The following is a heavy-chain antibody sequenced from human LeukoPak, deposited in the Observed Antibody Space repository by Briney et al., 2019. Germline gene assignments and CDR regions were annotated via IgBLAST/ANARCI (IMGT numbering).Heavy chain of an antibody. J-gene: IGHJ4*02. Sequence: ASVKVSCKASGGTFSSYGISWVRQAPGQGLEWMGWISAYNGNTNYAQKLQGRVTMTTDTSTSTAYMELRSLRSDDTAVYYCARDATYGPTFDYWGQGTLVTVSS. CDR1: GGTFSSYG. CDR2: ISAYNGNT. D-gene: IGHD3-10*01. CDR3: ARDATYGPTFDY. V-gene: IGHV1-18*01.